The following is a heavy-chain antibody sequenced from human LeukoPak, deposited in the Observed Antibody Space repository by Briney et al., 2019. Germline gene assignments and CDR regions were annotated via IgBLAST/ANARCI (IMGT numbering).Heavy chain of an antibody. Sequence: PSETLSLTCAVSGYSITSGYFWGWIRQPPGKGLEWIGSIYHSGTTYYNPSLKSRVTISVDTSKNHFSLRLNSVTAADTAVYYCARPPDYGDYGAAFDSWGQGTLVTVSS. J-gene: IGHJ4*02. D-gene: IGHD4-17*01. V-gene: IGHV4-38-2*01. CDR3: ARPPDYGDYGAAFDS. CDR1: GYSITSGYF. CDR2: IYHSGTT.